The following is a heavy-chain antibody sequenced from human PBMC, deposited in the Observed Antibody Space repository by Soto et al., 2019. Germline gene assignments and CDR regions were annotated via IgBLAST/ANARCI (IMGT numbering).Heavy chain of an antibody. D-gene: IGHD6-19*01. J-gene: IGHJ4*02. V-gene: IGHV5-51*01. CDR3: ARHTCSSCDY. Sequence: EVQLVQAGSEVKKPGESLKISCQGSGYRFSRSWIGWVRQVPGKGLEWMGFIYPADSNPRYSPSFRGQVTISADESISTAYLQWRSLKASDTAIYYCARHTCSSCDYWGQGTLVTVSS. CDR1: GYRFSRSW. CDR2: IYPADSNP.